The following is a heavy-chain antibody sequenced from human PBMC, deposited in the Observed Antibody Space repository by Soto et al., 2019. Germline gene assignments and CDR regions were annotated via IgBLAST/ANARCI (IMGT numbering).Heavy chain of an antibody. CDR3: AKDPGITMVRGVITGLFVY. J-gene: IGHJ4*02. CDR1: GFTFSSYA. D-gene: IGHD3-10*01. CDR2: ISGSGGST. V-gene: IGHV3-23*01. Sequence: GGSLRLSCAASGFTFSSYAMSWVRQAPGKGLEWVSAISGSGGSTYYADSVKGRFTISRDNSKNTLYLQMNSLRAEDTAVYYCAKDPGITMVRGVITGLFVYWGQGTLVTVSS.